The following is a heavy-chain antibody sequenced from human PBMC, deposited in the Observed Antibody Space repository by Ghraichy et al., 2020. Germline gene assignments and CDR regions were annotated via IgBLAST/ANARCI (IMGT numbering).Heavy chain of an antibody. CDR2: INPNSGGT. CDR3: ARVQGWELLLYWFDP. Sequence: ASVKVSCKASGYTFTGYYMHWVRQAPGQGLEWMGWINPNSGGTNYAQKFQGRVTMTRDTSISTAYMELSRLRSDDTAVYYCARVQGWELLLYWFDPWGQGTLVTVSS. D-gene: IGHD1-26*01. V-gene: IGHV1-2*02. CDR1: GYTFTGYY. J-gene: IGHJ5*02.